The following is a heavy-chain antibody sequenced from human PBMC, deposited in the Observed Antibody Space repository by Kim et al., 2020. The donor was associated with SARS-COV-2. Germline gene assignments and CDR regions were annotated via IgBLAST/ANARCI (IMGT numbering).Heavy chain of an antibody. CDR2: INTNTGNP. Sequence: ASVKVSCKASGYTFTSYAMNWVRQAPGQGLEWMGWINTNTGNPTYAQGFTGRFVFSLDTSVSTAYLQISSLKAEDTAVYYCARDTCPWGSGSYCKYFQHWGQGTLVTVSS. V-gene: IGHV7-4-1*02. CDR1: GYTFTSYA. D-gene: IGHD3-10*01. J-gene: IGHJ1*01. CDR3: ARDTCPWGSGSYCKYFQH.